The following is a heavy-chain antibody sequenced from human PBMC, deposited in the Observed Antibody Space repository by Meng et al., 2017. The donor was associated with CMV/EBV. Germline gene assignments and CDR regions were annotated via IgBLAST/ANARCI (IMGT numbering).Heavy chain of an antibody. CDR2: IWYDGSNK. CDR3: ARDPGYSSSSGRYYYYYGMDV. Sequence: GGSLRLSCAASGFTFSSYGMHWVRQAPGKGLEWVAVIWYDGSNKYYADSVKGRFTISRDNAKNSLYLQMNSLRAEDTAVYYCARDPGYSSSSGRYYYYYGMDVWGQGTTVTVSS. V-gene: IGHV3-33*01. CDR1: GFTFSSYG. D-gene: IGHD6-6*01. J-gene: IGHJ6*02.